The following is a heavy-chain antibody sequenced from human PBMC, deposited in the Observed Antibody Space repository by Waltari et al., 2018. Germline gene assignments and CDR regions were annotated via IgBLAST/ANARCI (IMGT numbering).Heavy chain of an antibody. Sequence: EVQLVESGGGLVKPGGSLRLSCAASGFTFSSYSMNWVRKAPGKGLEWVSSISSSSSYIYYADSVKGRFTISRDNAKNSLYLQMNSLRAEDTAVYYCARTTKLGAYYYYYGMDVWGQGTTVTVSS. V-gene: IGHV3-21*01. CDR1: GFTFSSYS. J-gene: IGHJ6*02. D-gene: IGHD7-27*01. CDR3: ARTTKLGAYYYYYGMDV. CDR2: ISSSSSYI.